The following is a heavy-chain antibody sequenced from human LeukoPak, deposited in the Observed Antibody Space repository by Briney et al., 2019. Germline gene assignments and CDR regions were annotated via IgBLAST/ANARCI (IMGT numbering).Heavy chain of an antibody. Sequence: GGSLRLSCAASGFTFSSYWMSWVRQAPRKGLEWVANIKQDGSEKYYVDSVEGRFTISRDNAKNSLYLQMNSLRAEDTAVYYCAREKFYCSGGSCYLNWFDPWGQGTLVTVSS. CDR3: AREKFYCSGGSCYLNWFDP. D-gene: IGHD2-15*01. J-gene: IGHJ5*02. CDR2: IKQDGSEK. V-gene: IGHV3-7*03. CDR1: GFTFSSYW.